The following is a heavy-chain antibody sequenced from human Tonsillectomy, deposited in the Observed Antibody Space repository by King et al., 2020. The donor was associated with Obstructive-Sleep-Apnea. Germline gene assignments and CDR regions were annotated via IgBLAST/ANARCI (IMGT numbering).Heavy chain of an antibody. V-gene: IGHV3-33*01. CDR3: ARDHGDDIVTGWVGYYYYYGMDV. J-gene: IGHJ6*02. CDR2: IWYDGSNK. Sequence: VQLVESGGGVVQPGRSLRLSCAASGFTFSSYGMHWVRQAPGKGLEWVAVIWYDGSNKYYADSVKGRFTISRDNSKNTLYLQMNSLRAEDTAVYYCARDHGDDIVTGWVGYYYYYGMDVWGQGTTVTVSS. D-gene: IGHD3-9*01. CDR1: GFTFSSYG.